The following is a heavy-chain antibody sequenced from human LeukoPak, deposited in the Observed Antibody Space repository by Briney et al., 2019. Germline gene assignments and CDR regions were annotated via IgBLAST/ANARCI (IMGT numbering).Heavy chain of an antibody. V-gene: IGHV1-69*06. D-gene: IGHD2-15*01. J-gene: IGHJ6*03. Sequence: ASVKVSCKASEDTFTGYYMHWVRQAPGQGLEWMGGIIPIFGTANYAEKFQGRVTITADKSTSTAYMELSSLRSEDTAVYYCARMGGYGTATQNYCSGGSCYYYYYMDVWGKGTTVTVSS. CDR1: EDTFTGYY. CDR3: ARMGGYGTATQNYCSGGSCYYYYYMDV. CDR2: IIPIFGTA.